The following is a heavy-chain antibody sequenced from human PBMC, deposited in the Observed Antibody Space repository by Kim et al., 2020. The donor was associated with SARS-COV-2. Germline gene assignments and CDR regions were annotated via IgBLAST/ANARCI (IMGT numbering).Heavy chain of an antibody. CDR2: INHSGST. V-gene: IGHV4-34*01. Sequence: SETLSLTCAVYGGSFSGYYWSWIRQPPGKGLEWIGEINHSGSTNYNPSLKSRVTISVDTSKNQFSLKLSSVTAADTAVYYCAKVRRPGSGSYKGRYFDLWGRGTLVTVSS. J-gene: IGHJ2*01. D-gene: IGHD3-10*01. CDR1: GGSFSGYY. CDR3: AKVRRPGSGSYKGRYFDL.